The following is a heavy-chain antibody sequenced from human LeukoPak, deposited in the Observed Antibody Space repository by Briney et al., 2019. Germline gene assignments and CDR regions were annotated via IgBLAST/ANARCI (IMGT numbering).Heavy chain of an antibody. CDR2: IKQDGSEK. V-gene: IGHV3-7*01. CDR3: AREAVALRYYFDY. CDR1: GFTFSSYW. Sequence: GGSLRLSCAASGFTFSSYWMSWVRQAPGKGLGWVANIKQDGSEKYYVDSVKGRFTISRDNAKNSLYLQMNSLRAEDTAVYYCAREAVALRYYFDYWGQGTLVTVSS. J-gene: IGHJ4*02. D-gene: IGHD6-19*01.